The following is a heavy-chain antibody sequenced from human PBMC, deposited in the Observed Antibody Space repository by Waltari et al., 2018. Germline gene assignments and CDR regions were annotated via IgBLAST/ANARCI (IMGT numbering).Heavy chain of an antibody. CDR2: IYHSGST. CDR1: GGSISSSNW. Sequence: QVQLQESGPGRVKPSGSLSLTCAVSGGSISSSNWWSGVRQPPGKGLEWIGEIYHSGSTNPTPSRKRPVTLSVDKSKNQFPLKLSSVTAADTAVYYGARENYYDSSGPGFDYWGQGTLVTVSS. J-gene: IGHJ4*02. D-gene: IGHD3-22*01. V-gene: IGHV4-4*02. CDR3: ARENYYDSSGPGFDY.